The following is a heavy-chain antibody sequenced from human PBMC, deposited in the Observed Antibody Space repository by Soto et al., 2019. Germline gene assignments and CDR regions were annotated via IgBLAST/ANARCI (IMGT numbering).Heavy chain of an antibody. D-gene: IGHD6-6*01. CDR3: TTASRIAARREIDY. V-gene: IGHV3-15*01. J-gene: IGHJ4*02. CDR2: IKSKTDGGTT. CDR1: GFTFSNAW. Sequence: KPGGSLRLSCAASGFTFSNAWMSWVRQAPGKGLEWVGRIKSKTDGGTTDYAAPVKGRFTISRDDSKTTLYLQMNSLKTEDTAVYYCTTASRIAARREIDYWGQGTLVTVS.